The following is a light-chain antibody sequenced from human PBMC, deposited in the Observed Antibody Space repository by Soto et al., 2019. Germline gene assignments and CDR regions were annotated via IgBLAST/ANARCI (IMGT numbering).Light chain of an antibody. CDR1: SSYVGGYNY. CDR2: DVS. J-gene: IGLJ2*01. Sequence: QSALTQPASVSGSPGQSITISCTGTSSYVGGYNYVSWYQQHPGKAPKLMIYDVSNRPSGVSNRFSGSKSGNTASLTISGLQAEDEADYYCSSYTSSSTLKVFGGVTKVTVL. V-gene: IGLV2-14*01. CDR3: SSYTSSSTLKV.